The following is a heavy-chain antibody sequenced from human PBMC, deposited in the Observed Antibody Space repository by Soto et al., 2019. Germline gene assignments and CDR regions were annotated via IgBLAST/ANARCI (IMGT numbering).Heavy chain of an antibody. D-gene: IGHD2-2*02. CDR3: ARDILGYCSSTSCYTRPYYYYGMDV. CDR2: INHSGST. Sequence: SETLSLTCAVYGGSFSGYYWSWIRQPPGKGLEWIGEINHSGSTNYNPSLKSRVTISVDTSKNQFSLKLSSVTAADAAVYYCARDILGYCSSTSCYTRPYYYYGMDVWGQGTTVTVSS. V-gene: IGHV4-34*01. CDR1: GGSFSGYY. J-gene: IGHJ6*02.